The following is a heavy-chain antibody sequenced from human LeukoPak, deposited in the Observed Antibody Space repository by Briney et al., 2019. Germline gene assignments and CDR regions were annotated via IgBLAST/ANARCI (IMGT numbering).Heavy chain of an antibody. CDR3: ARHGHCTNGVCYSNYYYHMDV. D-gene: IGHD2-8*01. Sequence: GGSLRLSCKGSGYSFARSWIGWVRQMPGKGLEWMGIIYPDDSDTRYSPSFEGQITISVDKSISTAYLQWSSLKASDTAVYYCARHGHCTNGVCYSNYYYHMDVWGKGTTVTVSS. CDR1: GYSFARSW. CDR2: IYPDDSDT. J-gene: IGHJ6*03. V-gene: IGHV5-51*01.